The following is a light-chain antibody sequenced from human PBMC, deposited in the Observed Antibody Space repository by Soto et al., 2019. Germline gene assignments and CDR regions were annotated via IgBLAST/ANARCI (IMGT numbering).Light chain of an antibody. CDR3: QQRSNWIT. V-gene: IGKV3-11*01. CDR2: DAS. CDR1: QSVSSY. Sequence: IVLTQSPATLSLSPGERATLSCRASQSVSSYLAWYQQKPGQAPRLLIYDASNSATGIPARFSGSGSGTDFTLTISSLEPEDFAVYYCQQRSNWITFGQGTRLEIK. J-gene: IGKJ5*01.